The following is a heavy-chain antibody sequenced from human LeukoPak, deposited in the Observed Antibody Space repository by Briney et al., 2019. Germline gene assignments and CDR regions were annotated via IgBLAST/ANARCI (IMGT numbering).Heavy chain of an antibody. CDR2: IYYSGTT. CDR3: AREGPAANYYMDV. CDR1: GASISSYY. J-gene: IGHJ6*03. V-gene: IGHV4-59*06. Sequence: PSETLSLTCTVSGASISSYYWSWIRQPPGKGLEWIGYIYYSGTTYYNPSLKSRVTISVDTSKKQFSLKLSSVTAADTAVYYCAREGPAANYYMDVWGKGTTVTVSS. D-gene: IGHD2-2*01.